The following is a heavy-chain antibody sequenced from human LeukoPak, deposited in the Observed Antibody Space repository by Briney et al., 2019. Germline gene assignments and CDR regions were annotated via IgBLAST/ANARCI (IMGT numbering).Heavy chain of an antibody. CDR1: GYTFTSYG. CDR3: AREGLWELQGSFDY. CDR2: ISAYNGNT. J-gene: IGHJ4*02. Sequence: ASVKVSCKASGYTFTSYGISWVRQAPGQGLEWMGWISAYNGNTNYAQKLQGRVTMTRDTSTSTVYMELSSLRSEDTAVYYCAREGLWELQGSFDYWGQGTPVTVSS. D-gene: IGHD1-26*01. V-gene: IGHV1-18*01.